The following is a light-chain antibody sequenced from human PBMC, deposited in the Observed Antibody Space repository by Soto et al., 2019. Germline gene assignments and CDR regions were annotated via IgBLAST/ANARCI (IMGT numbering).Light chain of an antibody. J-gene: IGKJ1*01. Sequence: EIVLTQSPGTLSLSPGERATLSCRASQSVSSSYLAWYQQKPGQAPRLLIYGASSRATGIPDRFSGSGSGTDFTLTISRLEPEDFAVYYFQQYCSSPWTFGQATKVEIK. CDR3: QQYCSSPWT. CDR2: GAS. CDR1: QSVSSSY. V-gene: IGKV3-20*01.